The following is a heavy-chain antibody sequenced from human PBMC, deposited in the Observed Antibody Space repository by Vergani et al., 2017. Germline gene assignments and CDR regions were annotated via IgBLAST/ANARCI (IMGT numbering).Heavy chain of an antibody. D-gene: IGHD2-2*01. CDR2: INHSGST. CDR1: GGSFSGYY. J-gene: IGHJ4*02. V-gene: IGHV4-34*01. CDR3: ARGRRYQLLSDYFDY. Sequence: QVQLQQWGAGLLKPSETLSLTCAVYGGSFSGYYWSWIRQPPGTGLEWIGEINHSGSTNYNPSLKSRVTISVDTAKNRVSLKLSSVTAADTSVYYCARGRRYQLLSDYFDYWGQGTLVTVSS.